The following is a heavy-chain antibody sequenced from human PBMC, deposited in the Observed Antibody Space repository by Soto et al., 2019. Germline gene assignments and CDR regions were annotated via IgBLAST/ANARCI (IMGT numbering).Heavy chain of an antibody. J-gene: IGHJ5*02. CDR2: ISAYNGNT. Sequence: GASVKVSCKASGGTFSSYTISWVRQAPGQGLEWMGWISAYNGNTNYAQKLQGRVTMTADTSTSTAYMELRSLRSDDTAVYYCARVPSAPLIAAAGHNWFDPWGQGTLVTVSS. CDR1: GGTFSSYT. CDR3: ARVPSAPLIAAAGHNWFDP. D-gene: IGHD6-13*01. V-gene: IGHV1-18*01.